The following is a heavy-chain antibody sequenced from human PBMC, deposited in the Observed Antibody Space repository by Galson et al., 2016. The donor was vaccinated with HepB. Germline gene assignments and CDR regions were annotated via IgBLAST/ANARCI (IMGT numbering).Heavy chain of an antibody. J-gene: IGHJ4*02. D-gene: IGHD4-23*01. CDR3: ARSTRGGAPPPYFDY. CDR2: MNRGGGEK. V-gene: IGHV3-7*01. Sequence: SLRLSCAVSGFTFNSYWMSWVRQAPGKGLEWVSDMNRGGGEKYYVDSVKGRFTISRDNAKNSLHLLMASLRAEDTAVYYCARSTRGGAPPPYFDYWGQGTLVTVSS. CDR1: GFTFNSYW.